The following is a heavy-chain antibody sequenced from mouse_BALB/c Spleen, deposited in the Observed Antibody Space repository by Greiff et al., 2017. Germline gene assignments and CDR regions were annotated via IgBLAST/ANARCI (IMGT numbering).Heavy chain of an antibody. Sequence: EVKLVESGGGLVQPGGSRKLSCAASGFTFSSFGMHWVRQAPEKGLEWVAYISSGSSTIYYADTVKGRFTISRDNPKNTLFLQMTSLRSEDTAMYYCARSDDYDVGFAYWGQGTLVTVSA. J-gene: IGHJ3*01. CDR1: GFTFSSFG. CDR3: ARSDDYDVGFAY. V-gene: IGHV5-17*02. CDR2: ISSGSSTI. D-gene: IGHD2-4*01.